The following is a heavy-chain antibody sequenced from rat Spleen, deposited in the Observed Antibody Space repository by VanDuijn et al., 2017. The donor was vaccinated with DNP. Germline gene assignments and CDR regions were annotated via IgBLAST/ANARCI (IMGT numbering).Heavy chain of an antibody. D-gene: IGHD1-11*01. CDR2: ISSAGST. V-gene: IGHV3-3*01. Sequence: EVQLQESGPGLVKPSQSLSLTCSVTGYSITSAYRWNWIRKFPGNKLEWMGFISSAGSTNYNPSLKSRISITRDTSKNQFFLQVDSVTTEDTATYYCARGDYGGYSHWFDYWGQGVMVTVSS. J-gene: IGHJ2*01. CDR3: ARGDYGGYSHWFDY. CDR1: GYSITSAYR.